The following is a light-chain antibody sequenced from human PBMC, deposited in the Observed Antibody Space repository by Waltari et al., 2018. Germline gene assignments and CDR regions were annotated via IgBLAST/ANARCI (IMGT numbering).Light chain of an antibody. CDR1: QSPLHMSGETS. CDR3: LQSIDSPS. Sequence: VVTQTPLSLSVAPGQPASISCESSQSPLHMSGETSFSWYLQKAGQTPRLLIFEVSKRFSGLAARFSGGESGTGVTLNIILVEAEDVGVYCCLQSIDSPSFGGGTKVEI. V-gene: IGKV2D-29*01. J-gene: IGKJ4*01. CDR2: EVS.